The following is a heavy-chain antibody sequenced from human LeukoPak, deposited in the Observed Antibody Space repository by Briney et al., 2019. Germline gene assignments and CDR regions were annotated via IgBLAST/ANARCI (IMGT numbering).Heavy chain of an antibody. Sequence: SETLSLTCIVSGGSISSSGYYWDWIRQPPGKGLEWIGNFYYTGSTYYNPTLKSRITISVDTSKNQFSLKLRSVTAADTAVYYCARHSRSGYGDYESAFDIWGQGTMVTVSS. V-gene: IGHV4-39*01. J-gene: IGHJ3*02. D-gene: IGHD5-12*01. CDR2: FYYTGST. CDR1: GGSISSSGYY. CDR3: ARHSRSGYGDYESAFDI.